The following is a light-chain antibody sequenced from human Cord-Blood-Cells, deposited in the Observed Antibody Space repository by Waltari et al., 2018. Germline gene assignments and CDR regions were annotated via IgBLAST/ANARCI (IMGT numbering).Light chain of an antibody. CDR2: DAS. Sequence: EIVLTQSPANLSLSPGERATLSCRASQSVSSYLAWYQQKPGQAPRLLIYDASNRATDIPARFSGSGSGTYFTLTISSLEPEDFAVYYCQQRSNWLTFGGGTKVEIK. CDR3: QQRSNWLT. CDR1: QSVSSY. J-gene: IGKJ4*01. V-gene: IGKV3-11*01.